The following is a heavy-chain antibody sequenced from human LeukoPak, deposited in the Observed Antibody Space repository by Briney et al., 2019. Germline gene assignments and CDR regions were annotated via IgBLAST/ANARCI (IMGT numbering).Heavy chain of an antibody. CDR1: GYTFTGYY. V-gene: IGHV1-2*06. Sequence: ASVKVSCKASGYTFTGYYIHWVRQAPGQGLEWMGRINPNSGGTNYAQKFQGRVAMTRDTSISTAYMELSRLRSDDTAVYYCARDPASVAVAGTVYWGQGTLVTVSS. CDR3: ARDPASVAVAGTVY. J-gene: IGHJ4*02. D-gene: IGHD6-19*01. CDR2: INPNSGGT.